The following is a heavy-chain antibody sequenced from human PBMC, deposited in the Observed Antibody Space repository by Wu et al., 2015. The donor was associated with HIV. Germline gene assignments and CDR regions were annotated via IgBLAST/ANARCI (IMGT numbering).Heavy chain of an antibody. J-gene: IGHJ4*02. CDR3: ASGSGDFDY. CDR2: INPNSGGT. D-gene: IGHD3-10*01. V-gene: IGHV1-2*02. Sequence: VQSGAEVKKPGSSVKVSCKASGGIFRNSVFSWVRQAPGQGLEWMGWINPNSGGTNYAQKFQGRVTMTRDTSISTAYMELSRLRSDDTAVYYCASGSGDFDYWGQGTLVTVSS. CDR1: GGIFRNSV.